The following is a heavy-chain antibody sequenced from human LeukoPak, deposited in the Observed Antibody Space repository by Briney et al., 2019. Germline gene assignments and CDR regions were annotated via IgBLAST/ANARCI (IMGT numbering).Heavy chain of an antibody. CDR2: INHSGST. CDR3: ASGGSSWYLVAFDI. V-gene: IGHV4-34*01. D-gene: IGHD6-13*01. Sequence: SETLSLTCAVYGGSFSGYYWSWIRQPPGKGLEWIGEINHSGSTNYNPSLKSRVTISVDTSKNQFSLKLSSVTATDTAVYYCASGGSSWYLVAFDIWGQGTMVTVSS. J-gene: IGHJ3*02. CDR1: GGSFSGYY.